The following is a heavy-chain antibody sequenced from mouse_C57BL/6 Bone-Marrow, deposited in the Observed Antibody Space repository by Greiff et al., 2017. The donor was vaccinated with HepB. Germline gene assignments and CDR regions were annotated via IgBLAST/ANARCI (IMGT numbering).Heavy chain of an antibody. CDR2: IDPSDSET. CDR1: GYTFTSYW. D-gene: IGHD2-2*01. J-gene: IGHJ3*01. CDR3: ARGYDPAWFAF. Sequence: SGAELVRPGSSVKLSCKASGYTFTSYWMHWVKQRPIQGLEWIGNIDPSDSETHYNQKFKDKATLTVDKSSSTAYMPLSSLTSEDSAVYYCARGYDPAWFAFWGHGTLVTVSA. V-gene: IGHV1-52*01.